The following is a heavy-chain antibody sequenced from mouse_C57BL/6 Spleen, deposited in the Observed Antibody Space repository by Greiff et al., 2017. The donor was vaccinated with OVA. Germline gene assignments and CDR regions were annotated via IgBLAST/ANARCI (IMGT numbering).Heavy chain of an antibody. CDR2: IYPGDGDT. CDR1: GYAFSSSW. D-gene: IGHD2-4*01. V-gene: IGHV1-82*01. Sequence: VQLQQSGPELVKPGASVKISCKASGYAFSSSWMNWVKQRPGKGLEWIGRIYPGDGDTNYNGKFKGKATLTADKSSSTAYMQLSSLTSEDSAVYFCARYYDYDYWYFDVWGTGTTVTVSS. CDR3: ARYYDYDYWYFDV. J-gene: IGHJ1*03.